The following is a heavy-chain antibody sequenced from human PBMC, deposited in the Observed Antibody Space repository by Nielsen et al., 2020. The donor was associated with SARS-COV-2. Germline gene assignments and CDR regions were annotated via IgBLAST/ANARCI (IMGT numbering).Heavy chain of an antibody. J-gene: IGHJ3*02. V-gene: IGHV4-30-2*01. Sequence: SETLSLTCAVSGASISSGGYSWSWIRQPPGKGLEWIGYIYHSGRTYYNPSLKSRVTISVDRSKNQFSLKLSSVTAADTAVYYGARGGRITFGGADDAFDIWGQGTMVTVSS. D-gene: IGHD3-16*01. CDR2: IYHSGRT. CDR1: GASISSGGYS. CDR3: ARGGRITFGGADDAFDI.